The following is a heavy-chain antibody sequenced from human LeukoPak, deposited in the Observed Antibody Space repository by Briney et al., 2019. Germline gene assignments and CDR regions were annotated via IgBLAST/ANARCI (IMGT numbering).Heavy chain of an antibody. CDR2: IHATATT. J-gene: IGHJ2*01. CDR3: ARHHFSRGFLSWFLDI. Sequence: PSGTPSLTCIVSGGAFTGDSSSALREAPGQRLEWIGDIHATATTNYNASVKSRVTISGATSTTPFSLKLSSATAADTAVYHCARHHFSRGFLSWFLDIWGRGTLVTVAS. V-gene: IGHV4-4*09. D-gene: IGHD2/OR15-2a*01. CDR1: GGAFTGDS.